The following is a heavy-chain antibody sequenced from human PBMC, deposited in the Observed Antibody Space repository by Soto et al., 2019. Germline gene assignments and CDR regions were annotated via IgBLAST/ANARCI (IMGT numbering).Heavy chain of an antibody. V-gene: IGHV3-23*01. J-gene: IGHJ3*02. CDR2: ISGSGGST. CDR1: GFTFSNYA. CDR3: AKTTGPKRTFDI. Sequence: GGSLRLSCAASGFTFSNYAMTWVRQAPGKGLEWVSGISGSGGSTNSADSVKGRFTISRDNSKNTLYLQMNSLRAEDTAIYYCAKTTGPKRTFDIWGQGTMVTVSS. D-gene: IGHD1-1*01.